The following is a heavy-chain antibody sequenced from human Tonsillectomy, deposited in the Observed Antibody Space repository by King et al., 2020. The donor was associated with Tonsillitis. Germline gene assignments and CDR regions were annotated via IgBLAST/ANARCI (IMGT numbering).Heavy chain of an antibody. CDR2: INPNSGGT. Sequence: QLVQSGAEVKKPGASVKVSCKASGYTFTGYYMHWVRQAPGQGLEGMGWINPNSGGTNYAQKFQGRVTMTREPSISTAYMELSRLRSDDTAVYYCARGPVGGSGWFDPWGQGTLVTVSS. V-gene: IGHV1-2*02. J-gene: IGHJ5*02. D-gene: IGHD3-16*01. CDR1: GYTFTGYY. CDR3: ARGPVGGSGWFDP.